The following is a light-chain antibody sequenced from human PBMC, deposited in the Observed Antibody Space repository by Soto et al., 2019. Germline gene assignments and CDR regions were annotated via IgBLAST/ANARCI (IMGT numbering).Light chain of an antibody. CDR3: QQRHMWPIT. J-gene: IGKJ5*01. CDR2: DAY. Sequence: EVVLTQSPGTLCFSPGEGATLSSRASQSFRGLLAWYQQKHGQAPRVLIYDAYNRATGIPPRFSGSVSGTDGTLTLSSLEQEDSSVYYGQQRHMWPITFGQGTRLEIK. V-gene: IGKV3-11*01. CDR1: QSFRGL.